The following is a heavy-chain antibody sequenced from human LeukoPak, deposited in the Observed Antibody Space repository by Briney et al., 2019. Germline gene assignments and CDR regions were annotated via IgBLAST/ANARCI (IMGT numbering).Heavy chain of an antibody. D-gene: IGHD3-10*01. J-gene: IGHJ4*02. CDR3: AKGTDYYGSGPIDY. V-gene: IGHV3-30*18. Sequence: GGSLRLSCAASGFIFNSYGMHWVRQAPGKGLEWVAVISYDGSNKYYADSVKGRFTISRDNSKNTLYLQMNSLRAEDTAVYYCAKGTDYYGSGPIDYWGQGTLVTVSS. CDR2: ISYDGSNK. CDR1: GFIFNSYG.